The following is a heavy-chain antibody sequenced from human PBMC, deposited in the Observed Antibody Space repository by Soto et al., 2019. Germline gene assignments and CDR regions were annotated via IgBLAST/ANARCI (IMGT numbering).Heavy chain of an antibody. D-gene: IGHD3-16*01. J-gene: IGHJ4*02. V-gene: IGHV4-30-2*01. CDR1: GDTISTGGYT. Sequence: PSETLSLTCDVSGDTISTGGYTWAWIRQPPGKGLEWIGYIYHSGSTYYNPSLKSRVTISVDKSKNQFSLKLSSVTAADTAVYYCVRGPPFHWGQGTLVTVSS. CDR3: VRGPPFH. CDR2: IYHSGST.